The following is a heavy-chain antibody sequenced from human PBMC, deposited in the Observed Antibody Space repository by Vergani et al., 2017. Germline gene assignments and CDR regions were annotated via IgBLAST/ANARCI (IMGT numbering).Heavy chain of an antibody. V-gene: IGHV1-69*02. J-gene: IGHJ4*02. Sequence: QVHLEQSGTEVKKPGSSVKVSCKVSGDIFNNYTVTWVRQAPGQGLEWMGRIIPIIRLATSAQKFQDRVKITGDTSTNTVYMEMNNLRSDDTAVYYCARAHHGSGSYIVPDDYWGQGTLVTVSS. CDR3: ARAHHGSGSYIVPDDY. CDR1: GDIFNNYT. CDR2: IIPIIRLA. D-gene: IGHD3-10*01.